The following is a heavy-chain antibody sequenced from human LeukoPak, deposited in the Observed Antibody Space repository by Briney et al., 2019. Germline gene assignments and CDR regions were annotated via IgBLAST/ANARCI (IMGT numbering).Heavy chain of an antibody. J-gene: IGHJ4*02. V-gene: IGHV3-30*18. CDR2: XSXDGSNK. D-gene: IGHD3-3*01. CDR3: ANNILDDFWSGEIVFDY. CDR1: XXXFSXYG. Sequence: SLRLSCAAXXXXFSXYGMHXXRQAPGKXLEXXXVXSXDGSNKYYADSVKGRFTISRDNSKNTLYLQMNSLRAEDTAVYYCANNILDDFWSGEIVFDYWGQGTLVTVSS.